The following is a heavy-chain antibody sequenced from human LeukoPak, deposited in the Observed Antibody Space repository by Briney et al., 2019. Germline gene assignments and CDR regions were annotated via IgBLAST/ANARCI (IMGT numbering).Heavy chain of an antibody. D-gene: IGHD3-22*01. Sequence: SETLSLTCTVSGGSIINYYWRRLRQPPGEGLEWSGYVYYSGSTNYNPSLKSRVTISVDTSKNPFSLKLSSVTAADTAVYYCARATYYYDSSGYLGPLPLDYWGQGTLVTVS. CDR1: GGSIINYY. V-gene: IGHV4-59*01. CDR3: ARATYYYDSSGYLGPLPLDY. CDR2: VYYSGST. J-gene: IGHJ4*02.